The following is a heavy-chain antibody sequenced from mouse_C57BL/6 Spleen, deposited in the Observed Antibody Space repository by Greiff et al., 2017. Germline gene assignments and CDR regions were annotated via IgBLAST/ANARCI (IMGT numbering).Heavy chain of an antibody. CDR3: AKTGRGYFDY. CDR2: INPYNGGT. J-gene: IGHJ2*01. D-gene: IGHD4-1*01. Sequence: DVQLQESGPVLVKPGASVKMSCKASGYTFTDYYMNWVKQSPGKSLEWIGVINPYNGGTSYNQKFKGKATLTVDKSSSTAYMELNSLTSEDSAVYYCAKTGRGYFDYWGQGTTLTVSS. V-gene: IGHV1-19*01. CDR1: GYTFTDYY.